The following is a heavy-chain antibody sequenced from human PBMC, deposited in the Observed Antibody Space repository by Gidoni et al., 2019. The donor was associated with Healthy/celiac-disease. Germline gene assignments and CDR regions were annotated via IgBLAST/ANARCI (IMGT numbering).Heavy chain of an antibody. Sequence: EVQLLESGGCLVQPGGSLSLSFAASGFTFSSYAMSWVRQAPGQGLEWVSAISGSGGSTYYADSVKGRFTISRDNSKNTLYLQMNSLRAEDTAVYYCAKDPVLRYFDMEDYWGQGTLVTVSS. V-gene: IGHV3-23*01. CDR2: ISGSGGST. CDR3: AKDPVLRYFDMEDY. CDR1: GFTFSSYA. D-gene: IGHD3-9*01. J-gene: IGHJ4*02.